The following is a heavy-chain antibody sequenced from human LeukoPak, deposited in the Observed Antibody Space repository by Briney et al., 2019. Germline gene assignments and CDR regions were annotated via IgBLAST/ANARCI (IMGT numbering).Heavy chain of an antibody. CDR1: GYTFTSYD. D-gene: IGHD2-21*01. CDR2: MNPNSGNT. J-gene: IGHJ5*02. Sequence: GASVKVSCKASGYTFTSYDIDWVRQATGQGLEWMGWMNPNSGNTGYAQKFQGRVTMTRNTSISTAYMELSSLRSEDTAVYYCARAEAYCGGDCYSDWFDPWGQGTLVTVSS. V-gene: IGHV1-8*01. CDR3: ARAEAYCGGDCYSDWFDP.